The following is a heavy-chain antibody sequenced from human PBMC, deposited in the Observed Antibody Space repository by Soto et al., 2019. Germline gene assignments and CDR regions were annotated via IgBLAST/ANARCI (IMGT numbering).Heavy chain of an antibody. J-gene: IGHJ4*02. CDR3: ASSITQMLTD. CDR1: GFSVSDHF. CDR2: ITNRATGDTT. D-gene: IGHD1-20*01. V-gene: IGHV3-72*01. Sequence: EVQLVESGGGLVQSGGSLRLSCTASGFSVSDHFMDWVRQTPGKGLGWLGQITNRATGDTTFYAASVKGRFTVSKDESRNSLYLQMNSLKTEDTAVYYCASSITQMLTDWGQGTLVAVAS.